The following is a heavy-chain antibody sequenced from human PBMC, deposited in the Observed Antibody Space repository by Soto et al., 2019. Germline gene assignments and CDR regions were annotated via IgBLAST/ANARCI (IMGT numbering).Heavy chain of an antibody. CDR3: AGGYSYGFDY. V-gene: IGHV1-69*13. CDR2: IIPIFGTA. CDR1: GGTFSSYA. Sequence: ASVKVSCKASGGTFSSYAISWVRQAPGQGLEWMGGIIPIFGTANSAQKFQGRVPITADESTSTAYMELSSLRSEDTAVYYCAGGYSYGFDYWRQGTLVTVSS. J-gene: IGHJ4*02. D-gene: IGHD5-18*01.